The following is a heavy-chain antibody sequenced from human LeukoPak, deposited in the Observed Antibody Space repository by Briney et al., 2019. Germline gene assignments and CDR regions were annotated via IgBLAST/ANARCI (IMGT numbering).Heavy chain of an antibody. V-gene: IGHV3-72*01. CDR3: VALLRGIGY. CDR1: GFTFSDHY. Sequence: GGSLRLSCAVSGFTFSDHYMDWVRQAPGKGLEWIGRSRNEGHSYSTDFAASVRGRASPSRDHSRNSLYLQINSLRTDDTAVYYCVALLRGIGYWGQGTLVTVSS. J-gene: IGHJ4*02. D-gene: IGHD3-10*01. CDR2: SRNEGHSYST.